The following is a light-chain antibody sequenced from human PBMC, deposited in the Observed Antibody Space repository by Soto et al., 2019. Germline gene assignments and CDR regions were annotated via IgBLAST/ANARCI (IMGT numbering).Light chain of an antibody. CDR3: CSYAGTYTYEV. Sequence: QSVLTQPRSVSGSPGQSVTISCTGSSSDVGGYNYVSWYQQHPGKAPKLMIYDVSKRPSGVPDRFSGSKFGNTASLTISGLQAEDEADYYCCSYAGTYTYEVFGGGTKLTVL. CDR1: SSDVGGYNY. CDR2: DVS. J-gene: IGLJ2*01. V-gene: IGLV2-11*01.